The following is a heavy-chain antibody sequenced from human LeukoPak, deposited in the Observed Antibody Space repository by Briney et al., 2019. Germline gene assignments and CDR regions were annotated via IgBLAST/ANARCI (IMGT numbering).Heavy chain of an antibody. CDR3: AKVASGSYYNWPFDY. D-gene: IGHD1-26*01. Sequence: GGSLRLSCAVSGFPFITYNMNWVRQAPGKGLEWVSYIDSSSSTIYYADSVKGRFTVSRDNAKNSLDLQMNSLRAEDTAVYYCAKVASGSYYNWPFDYWGQGTLVTVSS. CDR2: IDSSSSTI. CDR1: GFPFITYN. V-gene: IGHV3-48*01. J-gene: IGHJ4*02.